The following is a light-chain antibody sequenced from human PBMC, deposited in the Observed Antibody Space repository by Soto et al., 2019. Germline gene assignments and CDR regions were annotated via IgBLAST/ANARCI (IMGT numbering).Light chain of an antibody. V-gene: IGKV3-20*01. CDR1: QSVSSTY. Sequence: EIVLTQSPGTLSLSPGERATLSCRASQSVSSTYLAWYQQKPGQAPGLLLYGASNRASGIPDRFAGSGSGTDFTLTISRLEPEDFAVYYCQQYNNWPGTFGQGTKVEIK. CDR2: GAS. J-gene: IGKJ1*01. CDR3: QQYNNWPGT.